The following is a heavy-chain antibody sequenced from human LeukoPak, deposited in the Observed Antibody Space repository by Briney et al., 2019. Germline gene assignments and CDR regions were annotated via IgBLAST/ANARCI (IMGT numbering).Heavy chain of an antibody. D-gene: IGHD3-10*01. V-gene: IGHV3-21*01. J-gene: IGHJ3*02. CDR1: GFTFRSYS. CDR3: AVAYYYGSGGAFDI. Sequence: GGSLRLSCAASGFTFRSYSMNCVRQAPGKGLEWVSSINSDSNYIYYADSVQGRFTISRDNAKNSLYLQMNSLRAEDTAVYYCAVAYYYGSGGAFDIWGQGTKVTVSS. CDR2: INSDSNYI.